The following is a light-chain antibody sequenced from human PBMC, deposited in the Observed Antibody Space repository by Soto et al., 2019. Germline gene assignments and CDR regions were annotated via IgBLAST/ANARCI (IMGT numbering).Light chain of an antibody. CDR1: QSVSNKY. Sequence: EVVLTQSPGTLSLSPGERATLSCRASQSVSNKYLAWYQQKPGQAPRLLIFGSSDRATGIPDRFSGSGSGTDFTLTISRLEPEDFAVYYCQQYGSSPPYTFGQGTKLVIK. V-gene: IGKV3-20*01. CDR2: GSS. J-gene: IGKJ2*01. CDR3: QQYGSSPPYT.